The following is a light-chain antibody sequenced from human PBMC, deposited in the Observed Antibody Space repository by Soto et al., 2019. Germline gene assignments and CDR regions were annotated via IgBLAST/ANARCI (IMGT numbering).Light chain of an antibody. V-gene: IGKV3-11*01. J-gene: IGKJ3*01. CDR3: QQRFTCLT. CDR1: QSVSSY. CDR2: DAS. Sequence: EIVLTQSPATLSLSPGERATLSCRASQSVSSYLAWYQQKPGQAPRLLIYDASNRATGIPARFSGSGSGTDFTLTISSLEPEFFAVYYCQQRFTCLTFGPGTKVDIK.